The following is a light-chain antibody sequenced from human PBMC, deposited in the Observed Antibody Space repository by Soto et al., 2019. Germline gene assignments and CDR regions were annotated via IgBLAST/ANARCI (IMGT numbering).Light chain of an antibody. CDR1: SSDVGAYKY. CDR2: EVT. CDR3: TSYLGNGILV. J-gene: IGLJ3*02. Sequence: QSVLTQPPSASGSPGQSVTISCTGTSSDVGAYKYVSWYQQHPGKAPKLMIYEVTKRPSGVPDRFSGSKSGNTASLTVSGLQVQAEAEYYCTSYLGNGILVFGGGTKLTVL. V-gene: IGLV2-8*01.